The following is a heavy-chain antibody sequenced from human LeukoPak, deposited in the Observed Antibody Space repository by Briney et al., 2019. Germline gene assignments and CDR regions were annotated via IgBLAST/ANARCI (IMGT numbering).Heavy chain of an antibody. Sequence: PSETLSLTCTVSGGSISSSSYYWGWIRPPPGKGLEWIGSIYYSGSTYYNPSLKSRVTISVDTSKNQFSLKLSSVTAADTAVYYCARHSLQLERRRLENWFDPWGQGTLVTVSS. CDR1: GGSISSSSYY. V-gene: IGHV4-39*01. J-gene: IGHJ5*02. CDR3: ARHSLQLERRRLENWFDP. CDR2: IYYSGST. D-gene: IGHD1-1*01.